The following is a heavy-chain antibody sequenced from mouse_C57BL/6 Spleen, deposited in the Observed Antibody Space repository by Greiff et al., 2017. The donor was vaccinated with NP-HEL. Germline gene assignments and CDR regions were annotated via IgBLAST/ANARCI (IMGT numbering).Heavy chain of an antibody. Sequence: VKLMESGAELVKPGASVKLSCKASGYTFTEYTIHWVKQRSGQGLEWIGWFYPGSGSIKYNEKFKDKATLTADKSSSTVYMELSRLTSEDSAVYFCARHEVDYDYERSWFAYWGQGTLVTVSA. CDR2: FYPGSGSI. D-gene: IGHD2-4*01. CDR1: GYTFTEYT. J-gene: IGHJ3*01. V-gene: IGHV1-62-2*01. CDR3: ARHEVDYDYERSWFAY.